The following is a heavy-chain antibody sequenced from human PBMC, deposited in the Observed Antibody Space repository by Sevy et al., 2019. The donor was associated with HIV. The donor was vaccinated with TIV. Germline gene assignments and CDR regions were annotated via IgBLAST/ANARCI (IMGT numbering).Heavy chain of an antibody. J-gene: IGHJ5*02. CDR1: GYTLTKLS. D-gene: IGHD2-15*01. CDR2: FDPQHGET. V-gene: IGHV1-24*01. Sequence: ASVKVSCKVSGYTLTKLSIHWVRQAPGKGLEWMGHFDPQHGETIYAERFQGRVTITADTSIDTGYMELSRLTSEDTAGDYLATGGLRYFSGSSTYQGDWFDPWGQGTLVTVSS. CDR3: ATGGLRYFSGSSTYQGDWFDP.